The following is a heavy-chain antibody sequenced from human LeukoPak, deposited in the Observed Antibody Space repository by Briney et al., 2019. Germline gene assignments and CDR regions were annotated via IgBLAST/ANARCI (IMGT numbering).Heavy chain of an antibody. CDR3: ARDRGRLGSNYYYGMDV. Sequence: SETLSLTCTVSGGSISSYYWSRIRQPPGKGLEWIGYIYYSGSTNYNPSLKSRVTISVDTSKNQFSLKLSSVTAADTAVYYCARDRGRLGSNYYYGMDVWGKGTTVTVSS. D-gene: IGHD3-10*01. V-gene: IGHV4-59*01. J-gene: IGHJ6*04. CDR2: IYYSGST. CDR1: GGSISSYY.